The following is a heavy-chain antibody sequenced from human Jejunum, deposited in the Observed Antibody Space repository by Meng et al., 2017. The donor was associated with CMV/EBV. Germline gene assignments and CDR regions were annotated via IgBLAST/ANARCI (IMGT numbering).Heavy chain of an antibody. J-gene: IGHJ4*02. D-gene: IGHD3-22*01. CDR1: GVTVSSYG. V-gene: IGHV3-30*03. CDR2: ISYDGSIK. CDR3: ARDPDKKWLYLDY. Sequence: SGVTVSSYGMHWVRQAPGKGLEWVAVISYDGSIKYQADTVKGRFTISRDNSKNTLYLQMNSLRTEDTAVYYCARDPDKKWLYLDYWGQGTLVTVSS.